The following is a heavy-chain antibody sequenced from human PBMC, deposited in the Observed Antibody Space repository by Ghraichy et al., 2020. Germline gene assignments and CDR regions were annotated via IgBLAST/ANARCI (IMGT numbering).Heavy chain of an antibody. J-gene: IGHJ3*02. D-gene: IGHD1-26*01. CDR3: VGDGVGAAPGDAFDM. Sequence: ETLSLTCAASGFSFNKYTMNWVRQAPGKGLEWVSYINSGSTVIYYADSVKGRFTISRDNAKNSLYLQMNSLRDDDTAVYYCVGDGVGAAPGDAFDMWGQGTMVTVSS. CDR1: GFSFNKYT. CDR2: INSGSTVI. V-gene: IGHV3-48*02.